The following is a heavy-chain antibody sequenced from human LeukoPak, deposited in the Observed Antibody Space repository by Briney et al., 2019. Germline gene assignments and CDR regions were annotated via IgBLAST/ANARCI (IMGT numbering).Heavy chain of an antibody. CDR2: INPNSGGT. CDR1: GYTFTGYY. CDR3: ARTVHYYDSSGFGRQPGGGAFDI. J-gene: IGHJ3*02. Sequence: ASVKVSCKASGYTFTGYYMHWVRQAPGQGLEWMGWINPNSGGTNYAQKFQGWVTMTRDTSISTAYMELSRLRSDDTAVYYCARTVHYYDSSGFGRQPGGGAFDIWGQGTMVTVSS. V-gene: IGHV1-2*04. D-gene: IGHD3-22*01.